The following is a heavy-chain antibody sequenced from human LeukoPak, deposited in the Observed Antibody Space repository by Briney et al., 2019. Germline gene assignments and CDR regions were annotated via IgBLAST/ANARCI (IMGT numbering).Heavy chain of an antibody. D-gene: IGHD6-6*01. J-gene: IGHJ4*01. CDR3: AKEGYSSSSPYNYYYFDY. CDR1: GFTFSSYG. Sequence: GGSLRLSCAASGFTFSSYGMHWVRQAPGKGLEWVAVIWYDGTNKYYADSVKGRFTISRDNSKNTLYLQMNSLRAEDTAVYYCAKEGYSSSSPYNYYYFDYWGHGTLVTVSS. V-gene: IGHV3-33*06. CDR2: IWYDGTNK.